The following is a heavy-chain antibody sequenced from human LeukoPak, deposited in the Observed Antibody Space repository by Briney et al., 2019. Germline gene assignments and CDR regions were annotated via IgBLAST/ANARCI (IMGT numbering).Heavy chain of an antibody. CDR1: GYTFTSYG. J-gene: IGHJ6*04. D-gene: IGHD3-10*01. CDR3: ARDDLGFGELFGYGMDV. Sequence: ASVKVSCKASGYTFTSYGISWVRQAPGQGLEWMGWISAYNGNTNYAQKLQGRATMTTDTSTSTAYMELRSLRSDDTAVYYCARDDLGFGELFGYGMDVWGKGTTVTVSS. V-gene: IGHV1-18*04. CDR2: ISAYNGNT.